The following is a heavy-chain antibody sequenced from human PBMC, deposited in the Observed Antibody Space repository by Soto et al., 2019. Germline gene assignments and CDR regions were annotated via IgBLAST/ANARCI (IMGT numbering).Heavy chain of an antibody. D-gene: IGHD6-13*01. CDR2: ISGSGGST. CDR3: AKDLARGSSWYRGGYFDY. V-gene: IGHV3-23*01. Sequence: VQLLESGGGLVQPGGSLRLSCAASGFTFSSYAMSWVRQAPGKGLEWVSAISGSGGSTYYADSVKGRFTISRDNSKNTLYLQMNSLRAEDTAVYYCAKDLARGSSWYRGGYFDYWGQGTLVTVSS. CDR1: GFTFSSYA. J-gene: IGHJ4*02.